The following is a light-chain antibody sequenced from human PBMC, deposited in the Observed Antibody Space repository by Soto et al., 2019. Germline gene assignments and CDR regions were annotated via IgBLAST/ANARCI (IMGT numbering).Light chain of an antibody. CDR2: AAS. Sequence: DIQMTQSTSSLSASVGDRVTVTCRASQSISSYLNWYQQKPGKAPKLLIYAASTLQSGVPSRFSGSGSGTDFTLTISSLQPEDFATYYCQQLNSYPRTFGQGTKV. V-gene: IGKV1-39*01. J-gene: IGKJ1*01. CDR3: QQLNSYPRT. CDR1: QSISSY.